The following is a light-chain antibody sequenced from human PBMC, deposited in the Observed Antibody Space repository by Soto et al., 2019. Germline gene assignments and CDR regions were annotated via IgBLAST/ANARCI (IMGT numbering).Light chain of an antibody. CDR3: NSFTTTNTYV. J-gene: IGLJ1*01. Sequence: QSALTQPASVSGSPGQSITISCTGASSDVGGFDHVSWYQQHPGKVPRLLIYDVSSRPSGVSDRFSGSKSGTTASLTISGLQGEADADYYCNSFTTTNTYVFGTGTKVTVL. CDR1: SSDVGGFDH. V-gene: IGLV2-14*03. CDR2: DVS.